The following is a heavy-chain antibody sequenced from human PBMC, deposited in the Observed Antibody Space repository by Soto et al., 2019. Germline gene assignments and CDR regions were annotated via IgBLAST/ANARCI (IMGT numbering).Heavy chain of an antibody. CDR3: ARANKQYDYVWGSYRTFDY. CDR2: INPNSGGT. J-gene: IGHJ4*01. V-gene: IGHV1-2*02. Sequence: ASVKVSCRASGYTFTGYYMHWVRQAPGQGLEWMGWINPNSGGTNYAQKFQGRVTMTRDTSISTAYMELSRLRSDDTAVYYCARANKQYDYVWGSYRTFDYWGHGTLVTVYS. D-gene: IGHD3-16*02. CDR1: GYTFTGYY.